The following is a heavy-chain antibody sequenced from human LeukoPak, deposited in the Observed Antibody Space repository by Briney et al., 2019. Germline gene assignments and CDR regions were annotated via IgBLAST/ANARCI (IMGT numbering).Heavy chain of an antibody. CDR3: ARDGTSTDDY. Sequence: ASVKVSCKASLYTFSHFGINSVRQAPGQHLEWIAWISSNNDNPNYGQKFQGRFTVSTDSSTSTAYMELRNLRSDDTAVYYCARDGTSTDDYWGQGTLVTVSS. V-gene: IGHV1-18*01. CDR1: LYTFSHFG. D-gene: IGHD2-2*01. CDR2: ISSNNDNP. J-gene: IGHJ4*02.